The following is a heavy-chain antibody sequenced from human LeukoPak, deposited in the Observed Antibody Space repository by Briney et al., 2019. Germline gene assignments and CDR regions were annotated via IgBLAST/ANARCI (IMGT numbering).Heavy chain of an antibody. CDR2: INPAGSDT. V-gene: IGHV3-7*01. Sequence: GGSLRLSCAASGFSFNSYWMTWVRQAPGRGLEWVANINPAGSDTYYVDPVRGRFTISRDNAKNLVSLQMSSLRAEDTAVYSCARFGYVAGLDLWGQGTLVTVSS. J-gene: IGHJ4*02. D-gene: IGHD3-16*01. CDR1: GFSFNSYW. CDR3: ARFGYVAGLDL.